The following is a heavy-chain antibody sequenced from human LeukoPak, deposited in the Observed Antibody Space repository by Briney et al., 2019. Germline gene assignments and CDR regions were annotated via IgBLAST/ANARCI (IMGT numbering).Heavy chain of an antibody. D-gene: IGHD3-22*01. J-gene: IGHJ6*02. CDR2: IKQDGSEK. V-gene: IGHV3-7*01. CDR3: ARDLYYYDSPSYYYGHYGLDV. Sequence: GGSLRLSCAASGFTFSSYWMSWVRQAPGKGLEWVANIKQDGSEKYYVDSVKGRFTISRDNAENSLYLQMNSLRAEDTAMYYCARDLYYYDSPSYYYGHYGLDVWGQGTTVTVSS. CDR1: GFTFSSYW.